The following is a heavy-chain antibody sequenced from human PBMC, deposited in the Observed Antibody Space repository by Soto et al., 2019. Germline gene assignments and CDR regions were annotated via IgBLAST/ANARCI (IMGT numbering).Heavy chain of an antibody. D-gene: IGHD2-2*01. CDR2: IYSTGRA. Sequence: QVQLQESGPGLVKPSETLSLICIVSGGSINSYNWNWIRQPAGEGLEWIGRIYSTGRAYYNPSLKSRVTMSVDTSKNQVALKMTSVTAAATALYYCARERTYQLSGDDALDVWGQGTMLTVSS. J-gene: IGHJ3*01. CDR3: ARERTYQLSGDDALDV. V-gene: IGHV4-4*07. CDR1: GGSINSYN.